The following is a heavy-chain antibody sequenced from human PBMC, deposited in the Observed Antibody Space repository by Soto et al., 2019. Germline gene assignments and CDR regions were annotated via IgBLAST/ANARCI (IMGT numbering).Heavy chain of an antibody. CDR3: ARERGDSQWIDP. J-gene: IGHJ5*02. Sequence: SETLSLTCSVSGGSVSSESYYWSWIRQTPGKGLEWIGNVENSGSTKYNPSLKSRVTISVDTSKNQFSLKLSSVTGADTAVYYCARERGDSQWIDPWGQGTLVTV. V-gene: IGHV4-61*01. CDR1: GGSVSSESYY. CDR2: VENSGST. D-gene: IGHD2-21*01.